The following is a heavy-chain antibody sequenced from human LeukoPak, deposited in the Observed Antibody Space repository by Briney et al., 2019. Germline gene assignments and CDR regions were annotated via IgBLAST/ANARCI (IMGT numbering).Heavy chain of an antibody. Sequence: GGSLRLSCAASGFTLSYYTMSWVRQAPGKGLEWVLSISSTGSSISYADSVKGRFTISRDNAKNSLYLQMSSLRVEDTPVYYCARADVAWNDVHWFDPWGQGTLVTVSS. J-gene: IGHJ5*02. CDR3: ARADVAWNDVHWFDP. CDR2: ISSTGSSI. CDR1: GFTLSYYT. D-gene: IGHD1-1*01. V-gene: IGHV3-21*01.